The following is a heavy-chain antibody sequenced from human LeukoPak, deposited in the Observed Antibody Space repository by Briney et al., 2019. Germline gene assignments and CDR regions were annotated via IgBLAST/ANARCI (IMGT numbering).Heavy chain of an antibody. D-gene: IGHD2-21*02. J-gene: IGHJ5*02. CDR3: ARHGDLLSPFQA. V-gene: IGHV4-39*01. CDR1: GGSISSTSYY. CDR2: INYSGST. Sequence: SETLSLTCTVSGGSISSTSYYWGWIRQPPGKGLEWIGTINYSGSTYYNPSLKSRVTISVDTSKNQISLKLNSVTAADTAMYYCARHGDLLSPFQAWGQGTLVTVSS.